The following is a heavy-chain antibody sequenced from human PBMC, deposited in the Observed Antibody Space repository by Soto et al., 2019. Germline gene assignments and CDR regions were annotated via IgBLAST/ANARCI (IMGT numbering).Heavy chain of an antibody. CDR2: INPHGGST. D-gene: IGHD1-26*01. CDR1: GGTVSSYA. CDR3: ARSSGGNFGIIIEGTNWFAP. V-gene: IGHV1-8*01. J-gene: IGHJ5*02. Sequence: GASVKVSCKASGGTVSSYAITWVRQAPGKGLEWMGVINPHGGSTAYAQKFKGRVTLTRDTSASTVYMEVSSLTSEDTAMYYCARSSGGNFGIIIEGTNWFAPWGQGTLVTVSS.